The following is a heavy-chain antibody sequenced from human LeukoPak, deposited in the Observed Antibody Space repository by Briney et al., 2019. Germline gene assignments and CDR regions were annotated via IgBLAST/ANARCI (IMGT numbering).Heavy chain of an antibody. V-gene: IGHV3-48*02. Sequence: GGSLRLSCAASGFTFSPYPMNWVRQAPGKGLEWVSYISGPSDTIHYADSVKGRFTISRDNAKNSLYLQMNSLGDEDTAVYYCARDLGRDRYFDSWGQGTLVTVSS. CDR3: ARDLGRDRYFDS. J-gene: IGHJ4*02. CDR2: ISGPSDTI. D-gene: IGHD5-24*01. CDR1: GFTFSPYP.